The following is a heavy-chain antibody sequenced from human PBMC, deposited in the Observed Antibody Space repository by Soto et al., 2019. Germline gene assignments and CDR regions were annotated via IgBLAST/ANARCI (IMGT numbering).Heavy chain of an antibody. D-gene: IGHD4-17*01. J-gene: IGHJ6*04. CDR2: IKFDGSFT. CDR3: ARGLRNYYGVDV. V-gene: IGHV3-74*01. Sequence: EVQLVESGGGLVQPGGSLRLSCVASGFTFSDYWIHWVRQAPGKGLVWVSRIKFDGSFTRHADSVKGRFTISRDNARNTVHLQMDRLRAEDTGVYYCARGLRNYYGVDVWGKGTTVTVSS. CDR1: GFTFSDYW.